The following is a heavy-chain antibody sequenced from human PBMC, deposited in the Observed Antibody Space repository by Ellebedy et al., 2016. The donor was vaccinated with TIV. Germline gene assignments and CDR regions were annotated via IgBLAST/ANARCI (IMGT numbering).Heavy chain of an antibody. Sequence: PGGSLRLSCAVSGFTFDDYAMHWVRQAPGKGLEWVSGINWNSETRGYADSVKGRFTISRDNAKKSLYLQMTSLRPEDTALYYCAKGHPRGGSGWYYFDYWGQGTLVTVSS. CDR3: AKGHPRGGSGWYYFDY. CDR1: GFTFDDYA. V-gene: IGHV3-9*01. D-gene: IGHD6-19*01. J-gene: IGHJ4*02. CDR2: INWNSETR.